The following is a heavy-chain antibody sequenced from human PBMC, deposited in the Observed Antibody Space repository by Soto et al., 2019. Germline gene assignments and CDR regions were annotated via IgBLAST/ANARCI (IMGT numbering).Heavy chain of an antibody. CDR2: ISSSSSYT. CDR1: GFTFSDYY. Sequence: QVQLVESGGGLVKPGGSLRLSCAASGFTFSDYYMSWIRQAPGKGLEWVSYISSSSSYTNYADSVKGRFTISRDNAKNSLYLQMNRLRADDTAVYYCARDHHRYSGYDYVDYWGQGTLVTVSS. D-gene: IGHD5-12*01. V-gene: IGHV3-11*05. CDR3: ARDHHRYSGYDYVDY. J-gene: IGHJ4*02.